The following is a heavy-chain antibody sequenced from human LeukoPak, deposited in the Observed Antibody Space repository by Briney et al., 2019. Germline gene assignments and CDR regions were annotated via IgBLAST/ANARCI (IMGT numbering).Heavy chain of an antibody. CDR1: GINFRGYW. CDR3: ARDLGHTGYDLYDY. D-gene: IGHD5-12*01. V-gene: IGHV3-7*01. Sequence: GGSLRLSCAVSGINFRGYWMAWVPQAPGKGLEWVANMKQDGSEKYYVDSVKGRFTISRDNAKNSLYLEMNSLRVEDTAVYYCARDLGHTGYDLYDYWGQGTLVTVSS. CDR2: MKQDGSEK. J-gene: IGHJ4*02.